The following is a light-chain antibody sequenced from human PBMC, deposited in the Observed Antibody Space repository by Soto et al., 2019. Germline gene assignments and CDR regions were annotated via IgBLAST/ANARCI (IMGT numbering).Light chain of an antibody. CDR1: SSVVGGYNY. CDR3: SSYTSSSTLGVV. CDR2: EVS. V-gene: IGLV2-14*01. J-gene: IGLJ2*01. Sequence: QSVLTQPASVSGSPGQSITISCTGTSSVVGGYNYVSWYQQHPGKAPKLMIYEVSNRPSGVSNRFSGSKSGNTASLTISGRQAEDEADYYCSSYTSSSTLGVVFGGGTKLTVL.